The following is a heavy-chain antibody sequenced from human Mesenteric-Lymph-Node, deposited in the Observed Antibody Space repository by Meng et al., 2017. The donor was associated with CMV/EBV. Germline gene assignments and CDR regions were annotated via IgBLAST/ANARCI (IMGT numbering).Heavy chain of an antibody. CDR3: ARGSGSFHFDY. Sequence: CTVSGGSISSGGYYWSWIRQHPGKGLEWIGYIYYSGGTYYNPSLKSRVTISVDTSKNQFSLKLSSVTAADTAVYYCARGSGSFHFDYWGQGTLVTVSS. V-gene: IGHV4-31*03. CDR1: GGSISSGGYY. D-gene: IGHD3-10*01. J-gene: IGHJ4*02. CDR2: IYYSGGT.